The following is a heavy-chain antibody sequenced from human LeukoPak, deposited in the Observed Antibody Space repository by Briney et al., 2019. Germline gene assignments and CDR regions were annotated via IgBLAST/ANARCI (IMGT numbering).Heavy chain of an antibody. CDR1: GFTFSSYS. D-gene: IGHD4-11*01. CDR2: ISSSSSYI. J-gene: IGHJ3*02. CDR3: ARGVLYSTDAFDI. V-gene: IGHV3-21*01. Sequence: GGSLRLSCAASGFTFSSYSMSWVRQAPGKGLEWVSSISSSSSYIYYADSVKGRFTISRDNAKNSLYLQMNSLRAEDTAVYYCARGVLYSTDAFDIWGQGTMVIVSS.